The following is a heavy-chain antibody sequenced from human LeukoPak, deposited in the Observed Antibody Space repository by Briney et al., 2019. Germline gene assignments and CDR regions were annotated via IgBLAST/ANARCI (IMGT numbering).Heavy chain of an antibody. CDR3: VVPRWELLNWFDP. CDR2: IYYSGST. V-gene: IGHV4-30-4*01. CDR1: GGSISSGDYY. D-gene: IGHD1-26*01. J-gene: IGHJ5*02. Sequence: PSETLSLTCTVSGGSISSGDYYWSWIRQPPGKGLEWIGYIYYSGSTYYNPSLKSRVTISVDTSKNQFSLKLSSVTAADTAVYYCVVPRWELLNWFDPWGQGTLVTVSS.